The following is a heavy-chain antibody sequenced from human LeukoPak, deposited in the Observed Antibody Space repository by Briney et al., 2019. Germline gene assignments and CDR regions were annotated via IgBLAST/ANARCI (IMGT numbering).Heavy chain of an antibody. V-gene: IGHV4-39*01. CDR1: VGALSSSSYY. CDR3: ARLEGRGWAYYYFYGMDV. D-gene: IGHD6-19*01. CDR2: IYYSGNT. J-gene: IGHJ6*02. Sequence: PSGTLSLTCAVSVGALSSSSYYWGWIRQPPGKGLEWIGSIYYSGNTYYNPSLKSRVTLSVDTSKNQFSLKLSSVSAADTAVYYCARLEGRGWAYYYFYGMDVWGQGTTVTVSS.